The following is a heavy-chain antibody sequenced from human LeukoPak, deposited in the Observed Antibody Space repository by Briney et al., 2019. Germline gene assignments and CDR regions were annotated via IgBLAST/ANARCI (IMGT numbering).Heavy chain of an antibody. Sequence: GGSLRLSCAASGFTFSSHDMNWVRQGPGKGLEWLSYISSGSTTMDYADSVKGRFTISRDNAKNSLFLQMNSLRAEDTGIYYCARQGGNSYGYYFDYWGQGTLVPVSS. V-gene: IGHV3-48*03. D-gene: IGHD5-18*01. CDR2: ISSGSTTM. CDR1: GFTFSSHD. CDR3: ARQGGNSYGYYFDY. J-gene: IGHJ4*02.